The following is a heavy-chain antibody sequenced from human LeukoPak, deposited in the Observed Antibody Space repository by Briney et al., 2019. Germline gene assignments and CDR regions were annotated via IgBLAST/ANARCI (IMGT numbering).Heavy chain of an antibody. Sequence: SETLSLTCTVSGGSVSSSSYYWGWIRQPPGRGPEWIGTIFYTGSTYYNPSLKSRFTISVDTSKNQFSLKVTSVTAADTAVYYCARSDFSMYTWFDPWGQGTQVSVSS. CDR2: IFYTGST. D-gene: IGHD3-3*01. J-gene: IGHJ5*02. CDR1: GGSVSSSSYY. V-gene: IGHV4-39*01. CDR3: ARSDFSMYTWFDP.